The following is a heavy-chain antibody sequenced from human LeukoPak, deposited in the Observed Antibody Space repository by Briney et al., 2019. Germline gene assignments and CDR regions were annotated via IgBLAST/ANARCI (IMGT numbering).Heavy chain of an antibody. V-gene: IGHV4-34*01. CDR3: ARGVDSAKVGY. Sequence: SETLSLTCTGYGGSFSHNYWHWIRQPPGKGLEWIGEIHPSGTTTYNPSLESRVSISVDTPNNQFSLRVTSVTAADTAIYYCARGVDSAKVGYWGRGTLVTVSS. J-gene: IGHJ4*02. CDR1: GGSFSHNY. CDR2: IHPSGTT. D-gene: IGHD3-3*01.